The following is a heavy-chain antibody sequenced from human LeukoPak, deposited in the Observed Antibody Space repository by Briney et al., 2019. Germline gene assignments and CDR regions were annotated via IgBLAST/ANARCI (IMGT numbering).Heavy chain of an antibody. CDR1: GYNFTNYW. CDR2: IYPGDSDT. CDR3: AREYCSDGSGYLGYFDY. D-gene: IGHD2-15*01. Sequence: GESLKISCKTSGYNFTNYWIGWVRQMPGKGLEWMGIIYPGDSDTRYSPSFEGRVTISADKSITTASLQWGSLKASDTGMYYCAREYCSDGSGYLGYFDYWGQGTLVTVS. V-gene: IGHV5-51*01. J-gene: IGHJ4*02.